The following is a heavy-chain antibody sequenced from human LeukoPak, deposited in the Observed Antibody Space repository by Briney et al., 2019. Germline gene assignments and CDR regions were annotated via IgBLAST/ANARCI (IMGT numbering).Heavy chain of an antibody. J-gene: IGHJ4*02. CDR1: GYTFTNFG. Sequence: SVKVSCKASGYTFTNFGISWVRQAPGQGLEWMGGIIPIFGTANYAQKFQGRVTITADESTSTAYMELSSLRSEDTAVYYCARDRSLGYWGQGTLVTVSS. CDR2: IIPIFGTA. V-gene: IGHV1-69*13. D-gene: IGHD1-26*01. CDR3: ARDRSLGY.